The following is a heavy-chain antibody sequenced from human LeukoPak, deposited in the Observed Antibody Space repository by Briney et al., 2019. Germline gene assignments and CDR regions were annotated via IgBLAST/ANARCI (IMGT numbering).Heavy chain of an antibody. CDR2: IYPGDSDT. J-gene: IGHJ6*02. CDR3: ARHLNYYDSSGPRYNGMDV. V-gene: IGHV5-51*01. CDR1: GYSFTGYW. D-gene: IGHD3-22*01. Sequence: GESLKISCKGSGYSFTGYWIGWVRQMPGKGLEWMGIIYPGDSDTRYSPSFQGQVTISADKSISTAYLQWSSLKASDTAMYYCARHLNYYDSSGPRYNGMDVWGQGTTVTVSS.